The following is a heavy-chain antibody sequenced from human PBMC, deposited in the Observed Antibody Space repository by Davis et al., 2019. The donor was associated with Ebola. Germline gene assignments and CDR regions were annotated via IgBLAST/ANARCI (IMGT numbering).Heavy chain of an antibody. Sequence: ASVKVSCKTSEYIFTRYPMHWARQAPGQGLEWMGIINAVGGSTVYAEKFQVRVTMTRDRSTNTVNMELSSLTSEDTAVYYCATRGSAATSFDHWGQGTLVTVSS. CDR3: ATRGSAATSFDH. D-gene: IGHD2-15*01. CDR2: INAVGGST. CDR1: EYIFTRYP. V-gene: IGHV1-46*01. J-gene: IGHJ4*02.